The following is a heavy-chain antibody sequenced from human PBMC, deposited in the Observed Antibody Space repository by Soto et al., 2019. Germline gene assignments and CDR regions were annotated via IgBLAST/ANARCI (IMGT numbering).Heavy chain of an antibody. Sequence: PSETLSLTCSVSGGSISSGGYYWSWIRQHPGKGLEWIGYIYYIGSTCYNPSFKSRLIMSVDTSENQLSLKLSSVTAADTAVYYCARGPTTVITGAFDIWGQGTMVTVSS. J-gene: IGHJ3*02. D-gene: IGHD4-17*01. CDR1: GGSISSGGYY. CDR3: ARGPTTVITGAFDI. CDR2: IYYIGST. V-gene: IGHV4-31*03.